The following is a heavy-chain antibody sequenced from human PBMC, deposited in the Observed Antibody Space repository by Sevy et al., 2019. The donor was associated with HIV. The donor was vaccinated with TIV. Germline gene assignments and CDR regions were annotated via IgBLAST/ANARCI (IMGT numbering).Heavy chain of an antibody. CDR2: IFHNGDT. J-gene: IGHJ4*02. CDR3: ARATMLFCSGGNCYFFDD. CDR1: GFSISNGYY. Sequence: SETLSLTCAVSGFSISNGYYWGWIRQPPGKGLEWIGSIFHNGDTYSNPSLKSRLVISVDTSKNQFSLKLNSVTAADTAVYYYARATMLFCSGGNCYFFDDWGQGILVTVSS. V-gene: IGHV4-38-2*01. D-gene: IGHD2-15*01.